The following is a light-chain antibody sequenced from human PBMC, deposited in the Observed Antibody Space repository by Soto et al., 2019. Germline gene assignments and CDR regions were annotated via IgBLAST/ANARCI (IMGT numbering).Light chain of an antibody. CDR3: QHYNAYSRM. V-gene: IGKV1-5*03. CDR1: QSNDGW. J-gene: IGKJ1*01. Sequence: DLQMTQSPSTLSESIGDRVTITCRASQSNDGWLDWYQQKPGKAPKLLVYKASTLQLGVPSRVSGSGSGTEFTLAISVLQPDDFANYYCQHYNAYSRMFGQGTNVDVK. CDR2: KAS.